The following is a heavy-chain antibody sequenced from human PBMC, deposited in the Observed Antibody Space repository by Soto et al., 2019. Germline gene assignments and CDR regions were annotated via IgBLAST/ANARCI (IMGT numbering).Heavy chain of an antibody. CDR1: GGTFSSYA. D-gene: IGHD2-2*01. J-gene: IGHJ6*02. Sequence: GASVKVSCKASGGTFSSYAISWVRQAPGQGLEWMGGIIPIFGTANYAQKFQGRVTITADKSTSTAYMGLSSLRSEDTALYYCARARQVCSSTSCYRYHSHYYYYYGMDVWGQGTTVTVSS. V-gene: IGHV1-69*06. CDR3: ARARQVCSSTSCYRYHSHYYYYYGMDV. CDR2: IIPIFGTA.